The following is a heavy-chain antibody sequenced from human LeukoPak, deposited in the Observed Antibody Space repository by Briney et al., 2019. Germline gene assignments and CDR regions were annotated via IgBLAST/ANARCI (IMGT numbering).Heavy chain of an antibody. Sequence: PGGSLRLSCAASGFTFSSYWMHWVRQAPGKGLVWVSRINSDGSSTSYADSVKGRFTISRDNAKNTLYLRMNSLRAEDTAVYYCARDQVVVPAAMQFDPWGQGTLVTVSS. V-gene: IGHV3-74*01. CDR2: INSDGSST. CDR3: ARDQVVVPAAMQFDP. D-gene: IGHD2-2*01. CDR1: GFTFSSYW. J-gene: IGHJ5*02.